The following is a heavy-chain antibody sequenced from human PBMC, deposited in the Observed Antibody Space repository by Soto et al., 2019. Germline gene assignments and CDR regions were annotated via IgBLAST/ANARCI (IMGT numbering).Heavy chain of an antibody. CDR3: AKDPQSFYDSSGYYPKYYFDY. D-gene: IGHD3-22*01. CDR2: ISGSGGST. J-gene: IGHJ4*02. V-gene: IGHV3-23*01. CDR1: GFTFSSYA. Sequence: TGGSLRLSCAASGFTFSSYAMSWVRQAPGKGLEWVSAISGSGGSTYYADSVKGRFTISRDNSKNTLYLQMNSLRAEDTAVYYCAKDPQSFYDSSGYYPKYYFDYWGQGPLVTVSS.